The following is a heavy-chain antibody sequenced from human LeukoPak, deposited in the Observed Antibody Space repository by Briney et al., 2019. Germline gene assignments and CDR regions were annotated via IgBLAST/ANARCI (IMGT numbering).Heavy chain of an antibody. D-gene: IGHD6-6*01. CDR1: GYTFTGYY. J-gene: IGHJ5*02. Sequence: ASVKVSCKASGYTFTGYYMHWVRQAPGQGLEWMGWNNPNSGGTNYAQKFQGRVTMTRDTSISTAYMELSRLRSDDTAVYYCARDQVAARPEGWFDPWGQGTLVTVSS. CDR3: ARDQVAARPEGWFDP. V-gene: IGHV1-2*02. CDR2: NNPNSGGT.